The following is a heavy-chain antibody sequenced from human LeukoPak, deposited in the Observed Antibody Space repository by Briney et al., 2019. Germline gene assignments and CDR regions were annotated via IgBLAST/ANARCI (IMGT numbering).Heavy chain of an antibody. D-gene: IGHD3-22*01. CDR2: IHYTGST. V-gene: IGHV4-59*01. CDR3: ARRRYYYDSSGSYLDY. J-gene: IGHJ4*02. Sequence: SETLSLTCTVSGGSISSYYWSWIRQPPGKGLEWIGYIHYTGSTNYNPSLKSRVTISVDTSRNQFSLKLSSVTAADTAVYYCARRRYYYDSSGSYLDYWGQGTLGTVSS. CDR1: GGSISSYY.